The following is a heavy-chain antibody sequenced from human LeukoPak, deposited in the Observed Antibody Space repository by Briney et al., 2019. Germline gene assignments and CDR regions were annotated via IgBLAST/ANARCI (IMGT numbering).Heavy chain of an antibody. CDR1: GGSISSGGYS. V-gene: IGHV4-30-2*01. CDR2: IYHSGST. Sequence: TSETLSLTCAVSGGSISSGGYSWSWIRQPPGKGLEWIGYIYHSGSTYYNPSLKSRVTISVDRSKNRFSLKLSSVTAADTAVYYCARDTAYGSGSYTPDYYGMDVWGKGTTVTVSS. CDR3: ARDTAYGSGSYTPDYYGMDV. D-gene: IGHD3-10*01. J-gene: IGHJ6*04.